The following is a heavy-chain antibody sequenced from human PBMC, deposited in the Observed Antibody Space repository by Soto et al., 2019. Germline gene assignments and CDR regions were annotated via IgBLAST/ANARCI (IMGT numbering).Heavy chain of an antibody. J-gene: IGHJ4*02. Sequence: QVQLVESGGGVVQPGRSLRLSCAASGFTFSSYGMHWVRQAPGKGLEWVAVISYDGSNKYYADSVKGRFTISRDNSKNTLYLQMNSLRAEDTAVYYCARWFGAFDYWGQGALVTGSS. CDR2: ISYDGSNK. CDR3: ARWFGAFDY. V-gene: IGHV3-30*03. D-gene: IGHD3-10*01. CDR1: GFTFSSYG.